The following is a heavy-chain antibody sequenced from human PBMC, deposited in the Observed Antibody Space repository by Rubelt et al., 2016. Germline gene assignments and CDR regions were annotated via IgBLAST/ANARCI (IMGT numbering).Heavy chain of an antibody. CDR2: IIHSGST. D-gene: IGHD2-21*02. CDR1: GYY. V-gene: IGHV4-34*01. Sequence: GYYWSWIRQPPGKGLEWIGEIIHSGSTNYNPSLKSRVTISVDTSKNQFSLTLSSLTATETAVYSCARGRVTARNYYYYGMDVWGQGTTVTVSS. CDR3: ARGRVTARNYYYYGMDV. J-gene: IGHJ6*02.